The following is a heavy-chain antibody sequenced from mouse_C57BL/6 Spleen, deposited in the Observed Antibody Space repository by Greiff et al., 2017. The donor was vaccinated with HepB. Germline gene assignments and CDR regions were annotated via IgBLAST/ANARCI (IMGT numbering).Heavy chain of an antibody. Sequence: VQLQQPGAELVKPGASVKMSCKASGYTFTSYWITWVKQRPGQGLEWIGDIYPGSGSTNYNEKFKSKATLTVDTSSSTAYMQLSSLTSEDSAVYYCARGYYGSSYYFDYWGQGTTRTVSS. J-gene: IGHJ2*01. CDR3: ARGYYGSSYYFDY. CDR2: IYPGSGST. V-gene: IGHV1-55*01. D-gene: IGHD1-1*01. CDR1: GYTFTSYW.